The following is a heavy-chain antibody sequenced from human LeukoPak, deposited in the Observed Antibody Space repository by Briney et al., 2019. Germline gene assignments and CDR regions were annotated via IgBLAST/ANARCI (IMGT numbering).Heavy chain of an antibody. V-gene: IGHV3-9*01. CDR1: GFTFDDYA. D-gene: IGHD3-10*01. J-gene: IGHJ2*01. CDR2: ISWNSGSI. CDR3: AKDYYGSGSDWYFDL. Sequence: GASLRLSCAASGFTFDDYAMNWVRQAPGKGLEWVAGISWNSGSISYADYVKGRFTISRDNAKNSLYLQMNSLRAEDTALYYCAKDYYGSGSDWYFDLWGRGTLVTVSS.